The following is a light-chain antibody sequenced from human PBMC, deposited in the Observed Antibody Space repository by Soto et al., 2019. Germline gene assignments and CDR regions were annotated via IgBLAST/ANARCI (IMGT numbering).Light chain of an antibody. CDR1: NSNIEKNY. V-gene: IGLV1-51*01. Sequence: QLVLTQPPSVSAAPGQTVTISCSGSNSNIEKNYVSWYQQFPGTAPKLLICDTNQRPSGIPDRFSGSKSGTSATLAITGLQAGDEADYYCGTWDSGLSAEVFGGGTKVTVL. CDR2: DTN. CDR3: GTWDSGLSAEV. J-gene: IGLJ2*01.